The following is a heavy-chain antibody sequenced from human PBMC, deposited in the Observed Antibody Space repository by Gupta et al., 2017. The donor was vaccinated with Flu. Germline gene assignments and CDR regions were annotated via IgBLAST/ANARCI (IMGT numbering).Heavy chain of an antibody. J-gene: IGHJ3*02. V-gene: IGHV1-24*01. D-gene: IGHD6-19*01. CDR2: FDPEDGET. CDR3: ATALSQWRKKSSAFDI. Sequence: QVQLVQSGAEVKKPGASVKVSCKVSGYTLTELSMHWVRQAPGKGLEWMGGFDPEDGETIYAQKGQGRVTMTEDTSTDTADMELSSLRSEETAVYYCATALSQWRKKSSAFDIGGQGTMVTVSS. CDR1: GYTLTELS.